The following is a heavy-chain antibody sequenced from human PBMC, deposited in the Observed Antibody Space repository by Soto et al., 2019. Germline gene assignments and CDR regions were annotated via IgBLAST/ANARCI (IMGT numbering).Heavy chain of an antibody. CDR1: GFTFSSYA. CDR3: ARDPYNWNYKDYYYYGMDV. J-gene: IGHJ6*02. V-gene: IGHV3-30-3*01. CDR2: ISYDGSNK. Sequence: QVQLVESGGGVVQPGRSLRLSCAASGFTFSSYAMHWVRQAPGKGLEWVAVISYDGSNKYYEDSVKGRFTISRDNSKNTLYLQMNSLRAEDTAVYYCARDPYNWNYKDYYYYGMDVWGQGTTVTVSS. D-gene: IGHD1-7*01.